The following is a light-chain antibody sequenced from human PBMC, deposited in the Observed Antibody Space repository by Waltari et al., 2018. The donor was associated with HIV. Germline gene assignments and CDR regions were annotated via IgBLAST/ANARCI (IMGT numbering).Light chain of an antibody. V-gene: IGKV1-39*01. CDR1: QSVSTD. J-gene: IGKJ4*01. CDR2: AAS. CDR3: QESHSSSLT. Sequence: DIQMTQSPSSLSASVGARVTITCRASQSVSTDLNWYQYKPGKAPKLLIYAASSLQSGVPSRFSGSGSGTDFTLTISSLQRDDSATYYCQESHSSSLTFGGGTGVEI.